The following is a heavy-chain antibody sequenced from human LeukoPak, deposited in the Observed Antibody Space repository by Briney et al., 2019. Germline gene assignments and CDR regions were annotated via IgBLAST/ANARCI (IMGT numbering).Heavy chain of an antibody. Sequence: GGSLRLSCAASGFTFSDYYMSWIRQAPGKGLEWVSYISSSGSTIYYADSVKGRFTISRDNAKNSLYLQMNSLRAEDTAVYYCARSSYSSSWTGWFDPWGQGTLVTVSS. D-gene: IGHD6-13*01. CDR1: GFTFSDYY. J-gene: IGHJ5*02. V-gene: IGHV3-11*01. CDR2: ISSSGSTI. CDR3: ARSSYSSSWTGWFDP.